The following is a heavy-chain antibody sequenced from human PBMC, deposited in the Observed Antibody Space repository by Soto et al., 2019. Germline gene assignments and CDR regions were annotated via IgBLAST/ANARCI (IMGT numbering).Heavy chain of an antibody. CDR3: ARDPTEPYGMDV. Sequence: GGSLRLSCAASGFTFSSYGMHWVRQAPGKGLEWVAVIWYDGSNKYYADSVKGRFTISRDNSKNTLYLQMNSLRAEDTAVYYCARDPTEPYGMDVWGQGTTVTVSS. V-gene: IGHV3-33*01. J-gene: IGHJ6*02. D-gene: IGHD1-26*01. CDR2: IWYDGSNK. CDR1: GFTFSSYG.